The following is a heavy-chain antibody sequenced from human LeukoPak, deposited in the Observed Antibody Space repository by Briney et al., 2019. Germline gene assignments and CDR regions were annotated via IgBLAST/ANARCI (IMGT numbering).Heavy chain of an antibody. CDR3: ARVGIVGAYFDY. V-gene: IGHV3-30*03. D-gene: IGHD1-26*01. CDR1: GFTFSSYG. CDR2: ISFDGRNK. J-gene: IGHJ4*02. Sequence: PGGSLRLSCAASGFTFSSYGMFWVRQAPGKGLEYVADISFDGRNKDSADSVKGRFTISRDNSKNTLSLQMNSLRAEDTAVYYCARVGIVGAYFDYWGQGTLVTVSS.